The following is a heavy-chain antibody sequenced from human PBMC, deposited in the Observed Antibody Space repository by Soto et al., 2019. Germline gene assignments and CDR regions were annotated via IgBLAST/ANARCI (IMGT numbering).Heavy chain of an antibody. CDR2: INPNSGGT. J-gene: IGHJ6*02. D-gene: IGHD2-2*01. CDR1: GYTFTGYY. V-gene: IGHV1-2*02. Sequence: ASVKVSCKASGYTFTGYYMHWVRQAPGQGLEWMGWINPNSGGTNYAQKFQGRVTMTRDTSISTAYMELSRLRSDDTAVYYCARLFAASVVTAAGYYYGMDVWGQGTKVTVYS. CDR3: ARLFAASVVTAAGYYYGMDV.